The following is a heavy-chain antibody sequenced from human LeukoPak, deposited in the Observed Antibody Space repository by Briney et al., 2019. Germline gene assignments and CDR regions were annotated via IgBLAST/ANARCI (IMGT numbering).Heavy chain of an antibody. J-gene: IGHJ4*02. CDR2: INTNTGNP. Sequence: ASVKVSCKASGYTFTSYGISWVRQAPGQGLEWMGWINTNTGNPTYAQGFTGRFVFSLDTSVSTTYLQISSLKAEDTAVYYCASGPSYSGSNEYFDYWGQGTLVTVSS. CDR3: ASGPSYSGSNEYFDY. CDR1: GYTFTSYG. V-gene: IGHV7-4-1*02. D-gene: IGHD1-26*01.